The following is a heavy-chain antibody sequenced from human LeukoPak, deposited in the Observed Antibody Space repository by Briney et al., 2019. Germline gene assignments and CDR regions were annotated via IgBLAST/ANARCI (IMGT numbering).Heavy chain of an antibody. V-gene: IGHV3-20*04. CDR1: GFTFDDYG. Sequence: GGSLRLSCAASGFTFDDYGMSWVRQAPGKGLEWVSGINWNGGSTGYADSVKGRFTISRDNAKNSLYLQMNSLRAEDTALYYCARDDNTITTIDRIDAFDIWGQGTMVTVSS. J-gene: IGHJ3*02. CDR2: INWNGGST. D-gene: IGHD3-22*01. CDR3: ARDDNTITTIDRIDAFDI.